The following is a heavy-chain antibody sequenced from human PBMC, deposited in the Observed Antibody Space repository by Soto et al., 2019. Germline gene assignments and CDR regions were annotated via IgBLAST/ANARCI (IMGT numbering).Heavy chain of an antibody. Sequence: WETLSLTCAFYVGSFSGYYWSCIRHPPGKWLEWIGEINHSGSTNCNPSLKSRVTISVDTSKNQFSLKLSSVTAADTAVYYCARGLPRRYYDSSGSYPPLYRAFHIWG. D-gene: IGHD3-22*01. V-gene: IGHV4-34*01. CDR3: ARGLPRRYYDSSGSYPPLYRAFHI. CDR2: INHSGST. J-gene: IGHJ3*02. CDR1: VGSFSGYY.